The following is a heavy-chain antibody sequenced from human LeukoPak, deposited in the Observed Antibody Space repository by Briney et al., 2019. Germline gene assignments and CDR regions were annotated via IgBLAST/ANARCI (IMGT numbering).Heavy chain of an antibody. CDR2: ISNSGGST. CDR3: AKGSFSSGWYGGFDY. J-gene: IGHJ4*02. V-gene: IGHV3-23*01. CDR1: GFTFSSYA. D-gene: IGHD6-19*01. Sequence: GGSLRLSCAASGFTFSSYAMSWVRQAPGKGLEWVSAISNSGGSTYYADSVKGRFTISRDNSKNTLSLQMNSLRAEDTALYYCAKGSFSSGWYGGFDYWGQGTLVTVSS.